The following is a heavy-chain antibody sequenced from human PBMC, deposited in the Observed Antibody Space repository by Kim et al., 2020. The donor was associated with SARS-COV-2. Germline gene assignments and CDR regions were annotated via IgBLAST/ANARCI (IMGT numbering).Heavy chain of an antibody. D-gene: IGHD6-19*01. J-gene: IGHJ5*02. CDR2: MYYSGAT. V-gene: IGHV4-59*13. CDR1: GGSMNNYF. CDR3: SRLGRIAVPGKSWFDP. Sequence: SETLSLTCTVSGGSMNNYFWSWIRQSPGKGLEWIGYMYYSGATNYNPSVQSRVTISVDTSRNQRSLKLNSVTPADTAVYYCSRLGRIAVPGKSWFDPWG.